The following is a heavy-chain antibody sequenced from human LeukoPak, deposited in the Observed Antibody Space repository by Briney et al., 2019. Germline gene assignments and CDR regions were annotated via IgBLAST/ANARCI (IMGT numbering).Heavy chain of an antibody. CDR3: ARGTPSSGFTDY. D-gene: IGHD3-22*01. J-gene: IGHJ4*02. V-gene: IGHV4-31*03. CDR2: IFYSGST. CDR1: GASISSGASY. Sequence: PSETLSLTCSVSGASISSGASYWTWIRQLPGKGLEWIGYIFYSGSTYYNPSLKSRLTISIDTSKNQFSLKLSSVTAADTAVYYCARGTPSSGFTDYWGQGTLVAVSS.